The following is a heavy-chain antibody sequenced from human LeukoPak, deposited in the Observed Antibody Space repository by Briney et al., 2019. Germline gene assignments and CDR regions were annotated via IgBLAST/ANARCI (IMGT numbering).Heavy chain of an antibody. D-gene: IGHD2-21*01. CDR1: GFTVSSNY. CDR3: AKGLDGHIAMTSDY. J-gene: IGHJ4*02. CDR2: ISGSGAYT. Sequence: GGSLRLSCAASGFTVSSNYMSWVRQAPGKGLEWVSSISGSGAYTYYADSVKGRFSISRDNSKNTLHLQMNILRAEDTAVYFCAKGLDGHIAMTSDYWGQGTLVTVSS. V-gene: IGHV3-23*01.